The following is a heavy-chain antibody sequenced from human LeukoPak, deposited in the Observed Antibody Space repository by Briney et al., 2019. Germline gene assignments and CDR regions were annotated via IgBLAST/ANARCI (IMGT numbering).Heavy chain of an antibody. D-gene: IGHD2-21*01. CDR2: ISGSGDAT. CDR1: GFMFSHHT. J-gene: IGHJ4*02. Sequence: QPGGSLRLSCAASGFMFSHHTMAWVRQAPGKGLEWVSSISGSGDATRYADSLMGRFSNSRDNSKNTASLQMNSLRAEDTAVYFCAKSDCGSDGCKLLNYWGQGTLVTASS. CDR3: AKSDCGSDGCKLLNY. V-gene: IGHV3-23*01.